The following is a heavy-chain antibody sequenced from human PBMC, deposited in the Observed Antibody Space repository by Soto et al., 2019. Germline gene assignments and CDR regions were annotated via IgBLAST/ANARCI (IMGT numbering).Heavy chain of an antibody. V-gene: IGHV3-20*01. CDR2: INWNGGST. Sequence: GGSLRLSCAASGFTFDDYGMSWVRQAPGKGLEWVSGINWNGGSTGYADSVKGRFTISRDNAKNSLYLQMNSLRAEDTALYHCARGGTYYDFWRGPSYMDVWGKGTTVTVSS. CDR1: GFTFDDYG. D-gene: IGHD3-3*01. CDR3: ARGGTYYDFWRGPSYMDV. J-gene: IGHJ6*03.